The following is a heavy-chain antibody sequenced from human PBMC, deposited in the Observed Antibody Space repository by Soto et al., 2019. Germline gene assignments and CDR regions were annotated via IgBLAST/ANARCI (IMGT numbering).Heavy chain of an antibody. CDR1: GGSISSSSYY. D-gene: IGHD1-1*01. J-gene: IGHJ3*02. CDR2: IYYSGST. V-gene: IGHV4-39*01. CDR3: ARHERYCFGTDAFDI. Sequence: SETLSLTCTVSGGSISSSSYYWGWIRQPPGKGLEWIGSIYYSGSTYYNQSLKSRVTISVDTSKNQFSLKLSSVTAADTAVYYCARHERYCFGTDAFDIWGQGTMVTVSS.